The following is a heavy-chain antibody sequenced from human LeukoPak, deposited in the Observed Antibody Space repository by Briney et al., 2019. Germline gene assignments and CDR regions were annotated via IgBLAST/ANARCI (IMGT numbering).Heavy chain of an antibody. CDR3: ARVGQIGAVADY. CDR1: GYTFTNYY. J-gene: IGHJ4*02. V-gene: IGHV1-46*01. CDR2: INPSGGST. Sequence: GASVKVSCKASGYTFTNYYMHWVRQAPGQGLEWMGIINPSGGSTDYAQKFQGRVTMTRDMSTSTVYMELSSLRSDDTAVYFCARVGQIGAVADYWGQGTLVTVSS. D-gene: IGHD6-13*01.